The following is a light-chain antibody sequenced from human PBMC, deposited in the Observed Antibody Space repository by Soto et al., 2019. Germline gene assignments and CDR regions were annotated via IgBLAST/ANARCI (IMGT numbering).Light chain of an antibody. J-gene: IGKJ1*01. V-gene: IGKV3-20*01. Sequence: EIVLTQSLGTLSLPPGERATLSCRASQRVSSNYLAWYQQKPGQAPRLLIYGASSRATGIPDRFSGSGSGTDFTLTISRLESEDFAVDYCQQYGSSPWTFGQGTKVYIK. CDR3: QQYGSSPWT. CDR2: GAS. CDR1: QRVSSNY.